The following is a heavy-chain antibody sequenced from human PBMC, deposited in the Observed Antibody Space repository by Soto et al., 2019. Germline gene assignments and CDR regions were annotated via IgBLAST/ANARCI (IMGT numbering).Heavy chain of an antibody. D-gene: IGHD5-18*01. CDR1: GFTFSRYG. J-gene: IGHJ4*02. CDR2: ISYDGSDK. CDR3: AKDHGYSYGLLDC. Sequence: QVQLVESGGGVVQPGRSLRLSCAASGFTFSRYGIHWVRQAPGKGLEWVSIISYDGSDKYYADSVKGRFTISRDNSKNTLYLQMNSLRGEDTAVYYCAKDHGYSYGLLDCWGQGTLVTVSS. V-gene: IGHV3-30*18.